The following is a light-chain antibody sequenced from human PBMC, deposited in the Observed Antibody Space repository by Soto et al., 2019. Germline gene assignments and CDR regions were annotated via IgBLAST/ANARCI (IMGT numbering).Light chain of an antibody. V-gene: IGKV3-20*01. CDR3: QQYNRYSRT. CDR1: QSVSSTY. Sequence: EVVLTQSPGTLSLSPGERATLSCRASQSVSSTYVAWYQQKPGQAPRLLIYGASTRATGIPARFSGSGSGTEFTLTISSLQPDDFATYYCQQYNRYSRTFGQGTKVDVK. J-gene: IGKJ1*01. CDR2: GAS.